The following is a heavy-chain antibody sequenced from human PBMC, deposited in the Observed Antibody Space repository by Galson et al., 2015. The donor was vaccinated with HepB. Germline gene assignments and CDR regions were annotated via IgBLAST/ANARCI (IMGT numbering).Heavy chain of an antibody. D-gene: IGHD1-26*01. CDR1: GFTFSSYW. J-gene: IGHJ4*02. CDR3: TRDGILGALYYHEY. V-gene: IGHV3-7*03. CDR2: IKPDGTEK. Sequence: SLRLSCAASGFTFSSYWMSWVRLTPGKGLEWVANIKPDGTEKYYVDSVKGRFTISRDNTKNSLFLQMNNMRAEDTAVYYCTRDGILGALYYHEYWGQGTLVTVS.